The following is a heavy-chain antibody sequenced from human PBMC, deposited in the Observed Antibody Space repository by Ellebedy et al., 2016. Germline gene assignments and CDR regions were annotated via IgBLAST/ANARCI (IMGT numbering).Heavy chain of an antibody. J-gene: IGHJ4*02. CDR1: GYTFTSYG. Sequence: ASVKVSCKASGYTFTSYGISWVRQAPGQGLEWMGWSSAYNGNTNYAQTLQGRVTMTTDTSTSTTYMELSSLRSEDTAVYYCARDGHAELDTAMVPTPRGSVAPKPYYFDYWGQGTLVTVSS. D-gene: IGHD5-18*01. V-gene: IGHV1-18*01. CDR3: ARDGHAELDTAMVPTPRGSVAPKPYYFDY. CDR2: SSAYNGNT.